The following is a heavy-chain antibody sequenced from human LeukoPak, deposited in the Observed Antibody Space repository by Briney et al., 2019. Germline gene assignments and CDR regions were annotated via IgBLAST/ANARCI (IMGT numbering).Heavy chain of an antibody. J-gene: IGHJ6*03. V-gene: IGHV3-23*01. CDR1: GFTFSSYG. Sequence: GGTLRLSCAASGFTFSSYGMSWVRQAPGKGLEWVSGISGSGGNTYYADSVKGRFTISRDNSKNTLYLQMNSLRAEDTAVYYCARDPYSGTYSPGVYYYYMDVWGKGTTVTVSS. CDR3: ARDPYSGTYSPGVYYYYMDV. D-gene: IGHD1-26*01. CDR2: ISGSGGNT.